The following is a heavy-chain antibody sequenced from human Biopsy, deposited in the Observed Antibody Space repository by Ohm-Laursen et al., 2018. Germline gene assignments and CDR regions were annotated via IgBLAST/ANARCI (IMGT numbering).Heavy chain of an antibody. CDR1: GDSISSYY. CDR2: VYYTGST. CDR3: ARDRGYYSDRTVPGYFDL. D-gene: IGHD3-22*01. Sequence: GTLSLTCPVSGDSISSYYWSWIRQPPGKGLQWIGYVYYTGSTDYNPSLQSRVTISVDTSKNHFSLRLRSVTPADTAIYYCARDRGYYSDRTVPGYFDLWGRGILITVSS. J-gene: IGHJ2*01. V-gene: IGHV4-59*01.